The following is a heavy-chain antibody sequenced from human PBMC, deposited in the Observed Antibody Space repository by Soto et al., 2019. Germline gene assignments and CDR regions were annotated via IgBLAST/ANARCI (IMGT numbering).Heavy chain of an antibody. J-gene: IGHJ3*02. CDR1: GYTFTGYY. CDR2: INPNSGGT. V-gene: IGHV1-2*04. Sequence: ASVKVSCKASGYTFTGYYMHRVRQAPGQGLEWMGWINPNSGGTNYAQKFQGWVTMTRDTSISTAYMELSRLRSDDTAVYYCASTRVRCSSTSCSSGAFDIWGQGTMVTVSS. D-gene: IGHD2-2*01. CDR3: ASTRVRCSSTSCSSGAFDI.